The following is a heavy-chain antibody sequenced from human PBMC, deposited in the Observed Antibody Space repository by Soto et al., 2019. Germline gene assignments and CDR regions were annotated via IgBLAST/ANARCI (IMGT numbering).Heavy chain of an antibody. CDR1: GGTFKNCV. CDR3: AAKLGFGKLSVV. V-gene: IGHV1-69*01. D-gene: IGHD3-10*01. J-gene: IGHJ6*02. Sequence: QVQVVQSGVEVRRPGSSVKVSCKASGGTFKNCVISWVRQAPGQGLEWMGGIIPLFGTTDFAQRFQGRLTITTDESTTTAYMELSRLRAEDTATYYCAAKLGFGKLSVVWGQGTKVIVSS. CDR2: IIPLFGTT.